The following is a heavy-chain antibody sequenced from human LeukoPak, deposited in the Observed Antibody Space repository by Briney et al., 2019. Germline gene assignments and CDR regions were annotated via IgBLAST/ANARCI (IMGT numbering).Heavy chain of an antibody. D-gene: IGHD4-17*01. CDR1: GPTFEDYG. V-gene: IGHV3-20*04. CDR3: ARAQTYGDYRLLLDY. Sequence: PGGSLRLSCTASGPTFEDYGMNWVRHAPGKGLEWVSGIDWNGGSTGYADFVKGRFTISRDNAKNSLYLQMNSLRAEDTALYYCARAQTYGDYRLLLDYWGQGTLVTVSS. CDR2: IDWNGGST. J-gene: IGHJ4*02.